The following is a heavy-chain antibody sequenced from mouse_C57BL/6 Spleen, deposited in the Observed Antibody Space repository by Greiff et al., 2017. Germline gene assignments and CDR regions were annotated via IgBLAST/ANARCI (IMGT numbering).Heavy chain of an antibody. V-gene: IGHV1-22*01. Sequence: EVQLQQSGPELVQPGASVKMSCKASGYTFTDYNMHWVKQSHGKSLEWIGYINPNNGGTSYNQKFKGQATLTVNKSSSTAYMELRSLTSEDSAVYYCARWGHGGAWFAYWGQGTLVTVSA. CDR2: INPNNGGT. CDR1: GYTFTDYN. CDR3: ARWGHGGAWFAY. J-gene: IGHJ3*01.